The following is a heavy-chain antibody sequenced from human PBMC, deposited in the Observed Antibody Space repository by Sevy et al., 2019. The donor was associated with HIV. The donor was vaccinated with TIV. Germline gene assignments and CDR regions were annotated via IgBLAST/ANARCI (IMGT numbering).Heavy chain of an antibody. CDR2: ISYHGTNK. J-gene: IGHJ4*02. Sequence: GGSLRLSCVASGFSFSSYGMHWVRQAPGKGLEWVALISYHGTNKYYGDSVKGRFTISRDNSKNTLYLQMDSLRPEDTTIYYCARDPGNSGNYWGQGTLVTVSS. V-gene: IGHV3-30*03. CDR1: GFSFSSYG. D-gene: IGHD1-1*01. CDR3: ARDPGNSGNY.